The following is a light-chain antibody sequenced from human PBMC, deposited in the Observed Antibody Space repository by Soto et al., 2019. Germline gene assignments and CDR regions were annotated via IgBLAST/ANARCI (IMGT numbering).Light chain of an antibody. J-gene: IGLJ2*01. CDR2: EGS. CDR1: SSDVGSYNL. CDR3: CSYAGSSVA. Sequence: QSVLTQPASASGSPGQSITISCTGTSSDVGSYNLVSWYQQHPGKAPKLMIYEGSKRPSGVSNRFSGSKSGNTASLTISGVQAEDEAEYYCCSYAGSSVAFGGGTKVTVL. V-gene: IGLV2-23*01.